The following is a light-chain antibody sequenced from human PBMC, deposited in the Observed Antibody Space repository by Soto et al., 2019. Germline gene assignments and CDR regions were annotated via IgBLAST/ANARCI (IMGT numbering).Light chain of an antibody. CDR3: QQYRSYWT. CDR2: KTS. CDR1: QSINTW. J-gene: IGKJ1*01. V-gene: IGKV1-5*03. Sequence: DIRMTQSPSTLSASVGDRVTITCRASQSINTWLAWFQQKPGKAPKLLIYKTSILERGVPSRFSGCGSGTEFTLSITRLQPDDFATYYCQQYRSYWTFGQGTKVEIK.